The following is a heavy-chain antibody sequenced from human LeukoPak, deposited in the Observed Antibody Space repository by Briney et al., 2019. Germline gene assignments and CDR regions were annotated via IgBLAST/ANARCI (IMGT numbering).Heavy chain of an antibody. Sequence: SETLSLTCTVSGGSISSSSYYWGWLRQPPGKGLEWIGSIYYSGSTYYNPSLKSRVTISVDTSKNQFSLKLSSVTAADTAVYYCARHKHGWDRWLQYDYYYYMDVWGKGTTVTVSS. CDR2: IYYSGST. CDR1: GGSISSSSYY. CDR3: ARHKHGWDRWLQYDYYYYMDV. J-gene: IGHJ6*03. D-gene: IGHD5-24*01. V-gene: IGHV4-39*01.